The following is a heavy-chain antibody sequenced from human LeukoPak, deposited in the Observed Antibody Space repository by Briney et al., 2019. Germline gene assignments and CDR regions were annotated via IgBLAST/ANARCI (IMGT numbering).Heavy chain of an antibody. CDR3: AKDVPKYSSGWSSPFDY. CDR2: ISYDGSNK. Sequence: GRSLRLSCAASGFTFSSYGMHWVRQAPGKGLEWVAVISYDGSNKYYADSVKGRFTISRDNSKNTLYLQMNSLRAEDTAVYYCAKDVPKYSSGWSSPFDYWGQGTLVTVSS. J-gene: IGHJ4*02. V-gene: IGHV3-30*18. D-gene: IGHD6-19*01. CDR1: GFTFSSYG.